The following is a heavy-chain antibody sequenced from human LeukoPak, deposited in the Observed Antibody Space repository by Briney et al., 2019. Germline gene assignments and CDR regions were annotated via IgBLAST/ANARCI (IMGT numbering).Heavy chain of an antibody. D-gene: IGHD3-10*01. CDR3: ARDDTGVIRGIRFHY. J-gene: IGHJ4*02. Sequence: GGSLRLSCAASGFTVSSSYMSWVRQAPGKGLEWVSIISSAGTTYYADSVKGRFTISRDNSKNTVYLQVNSLRDEDTAVYYCARDDTGVIRGIRFHYWGQGTLVTVSS. V-gene: IGHV3-66*01. CDR1: GFTVSSSY. CDR2: ISSAGTT.